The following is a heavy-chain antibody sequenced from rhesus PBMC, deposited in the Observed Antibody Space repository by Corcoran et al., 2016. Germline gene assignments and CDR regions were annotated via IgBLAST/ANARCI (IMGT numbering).Heavy chain of an antibody. D-gene: IGHD3S6*01. CDR1: GSSISGHY. J-gene: IGHJ5-1*01. Sequence: QVLLQESCPGLVAPSDTLSLTCAVPGSSISGHYWNWIRPTPGKGREVMEYIGGNRGITAYSPALKGRVPISTDASKNQFSMRLTSVTAADTAMYFCGRGTHYTRFDVWGAGLLVTVSS. CDR2: IGGNRGIT. CDR3: GRGTHYTRFDV. V-gene: IGHV4-165*02.